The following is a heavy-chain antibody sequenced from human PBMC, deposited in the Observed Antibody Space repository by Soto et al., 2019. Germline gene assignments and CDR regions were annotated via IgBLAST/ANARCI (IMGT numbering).Heavy chain of an antibody. D-gene: IGHD2-15*01. Sequence: EVQLLESGGGLVQPGGSLRLSCAASGFTFSDYAMNWVRQAPGKGLEWVSGISGSGGDTYYTDSVNGRFTISRDNSKNTLYLQMSSLRADDTAVYLCAKGGCSGVSCGWFDPWAQGTLVTVSS. CDR3: AKGGCSGVSCGWFDP. V-gene: IGHV3-23*01. CDR2: ISGSGGDT. J-gene: IGHJ5*02. CDR1: GFTFSDYA.